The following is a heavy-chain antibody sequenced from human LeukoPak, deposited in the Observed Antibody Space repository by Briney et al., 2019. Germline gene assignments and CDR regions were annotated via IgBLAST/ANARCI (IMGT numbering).Heavy chain of an antibody. V-gene: IGHV1-58*02. D-gene: IGHD3-22*01. CDR2: IVVGSGNT. Sequence: SVKVSCKASGGTFSSYAISWVRQAPGQGLEWIGWIVVGSGNTNYAQKFQERVTITRDMSTSTAYMELSSLRSEDTAVYYCAARGWNYYDSSGYKYYFDYWGQGTLVTVSS. CDR1: GGTFSSYA. CDR3: AARGWNYYDSSGYKYYFDY. J-gene: IGHJ4*02.